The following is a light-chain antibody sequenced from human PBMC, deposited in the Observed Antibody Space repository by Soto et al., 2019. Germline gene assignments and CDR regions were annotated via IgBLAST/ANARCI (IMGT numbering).Light chain of an antibody. V-gene: IGKV1-39*01. Sequence: IQMTQSPSSLSSSLGDRVTITCRASQIISSYLNWYQQKPGKAPKLLIYAASSLPSGVPSRFSGSGSGTDFTLTLVSLKNEDFATYVGQQSFSITFTFGPGTKVDIK. CDR1: QIISSY. J-gene: IGKJ3*01. CDR3: QQSFSITFT. CDR2: AAS.